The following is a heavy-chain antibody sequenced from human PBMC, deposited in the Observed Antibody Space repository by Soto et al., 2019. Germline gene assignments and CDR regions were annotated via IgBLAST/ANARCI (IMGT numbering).Heavy chain of an antibody. CDR3: ARALAAAGAPDY. V-gene: IGHV4-59*01. CDR1: GGSISSYY. J-gene: IGHJ4*02. CDR2: IYYSGST. D-gene: IGHD6-13*01. Sequence: SETLSLTCTVSGGSISSYYWSWIRQPPGKGLEWIGYIYYSGSTNYNPSLKSRVTISVDTSKNQFSLKLSSVTVADTAVYYCARALAAAGAPDYWGQGTLVTVSS.